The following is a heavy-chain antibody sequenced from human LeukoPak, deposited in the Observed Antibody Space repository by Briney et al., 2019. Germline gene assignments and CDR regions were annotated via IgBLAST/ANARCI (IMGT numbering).Heavy chain of an antibody. Sequence: PGGSLRLSCAASGFTFSSYSMNWVSHAPGKGLEWVSYISSSSTIYYADSVKGRFTISRDNAKNSLYLQMNSLRDEDTAVYYCARGELWFGETHNWFDPWGQGTLVTVSS. CDR1: GFTFSSYS. J-gene: IGHJ5*02. D-gene: IGHD3-10*01. CDR2: ISSSSTI. V-gene: IGHV3-48*02. CDR3: ARGELWFGETHNWFDP.